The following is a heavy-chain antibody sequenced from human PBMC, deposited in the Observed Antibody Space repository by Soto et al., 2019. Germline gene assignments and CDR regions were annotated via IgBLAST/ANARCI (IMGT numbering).Heavy chain of an antibody. CDR1: GFSFTSSS. D-gene: IGHD6-13*01. CDR2: IVVGSGNT. V-gene: IGHV1-58*01. Sequence: AVQVSYKACGFSFTSSSVQWVRQDRSRRREGIGGIVVGSGNTNYAEKFQERVTMTRDMSTSTAYMELSSLRSEDTAVYYCAAAYLRLAATGRCETYYYYGMDVWGQGTTVTVSS. J-gene: IGHJ6*02. CDR3: AAAYLRLAATGRCETYYYYGMDV.